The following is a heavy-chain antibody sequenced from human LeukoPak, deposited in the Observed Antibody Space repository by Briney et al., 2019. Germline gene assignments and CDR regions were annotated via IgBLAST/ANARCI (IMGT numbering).Heavy chain of an antibody. Sequence: LSGGSLRLSCVASGFTFGSHWMSWVRQTPGKGLQWVAHISHDGSVTYYVESVKGRLTISRDNAQNSVFLQMDSLRVEDTALYYCARDFSWRQFDCWGQGTLVTVSS. D-gene: IGHD5-24*01. CDR1: GFTFGSHW. J-gene: IGHJ4*02. CDR2: ISHDGSVT. V-gene: IGHV3-7*01. CDR3: ARDFSWRQFDC.